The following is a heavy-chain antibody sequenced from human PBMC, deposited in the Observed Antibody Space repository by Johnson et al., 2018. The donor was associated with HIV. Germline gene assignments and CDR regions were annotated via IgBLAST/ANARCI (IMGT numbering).Heavy chain of an antibody. CDR1: GLSFSNFG. CDR2: ISNDGRTI. CDR3: AREEGTDILTRGDAFDI. V-gene: IGHV3-30*03. D-gene: IGHD3-9*01. J-gene: IGHJ3*02. Sequence: QVQLVESGGGVVQPGKSLTLSCVASGLSFSNFGIHWVRQAPGKGPEWVAVISNDGRTIYYADSVKGLFTMSRDNAKKSLYLQMNSLRAEDTAVYYCAREEGTDILTRGDAFDIWGQGTMVTVSS.